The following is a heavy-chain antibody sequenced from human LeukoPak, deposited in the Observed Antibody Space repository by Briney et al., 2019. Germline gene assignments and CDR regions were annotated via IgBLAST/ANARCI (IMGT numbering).Heavy chain of an antibody. CDR1: GFTFSSYA. Sequence: GGSLRLSCAASGFTFSSYAMHWVRQAPGKGLEWVAVISYDGSNKYYADSVKGRFTISRDNSKNTLYLQMNSLRAEDTAVYYCARGEGYYGSGEGWFDPWGQGTLVTVSS. J-gene: IGHJ5*02. V-gene: IGHV3-30-3*01. CDR3: ARGEGYYGSGEGWFDP. D-gene: IGHD3-10*01. CDR2: ISYDGSNK.